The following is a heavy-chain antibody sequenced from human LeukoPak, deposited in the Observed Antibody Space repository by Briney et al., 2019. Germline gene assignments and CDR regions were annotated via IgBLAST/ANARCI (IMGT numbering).Heavy chain of an antibody. CDR3: ARDDYSNYDGSYFYYMDV. D-gene: IGHD4-11*01. CDR1: GRSISSYY. Sequence: PSETLSLTCTVSGRSISSYYWTSVRQPPGKGLQWLRDIYYSGSTNYNPSLRSRVTISVDTSKKQFSLNLSSVTAADTAVYYCARDDYSNYDGSYFYYMDVWGKGTTVTVSS. CDR2: IYYSGST. J-gene: IGHJ6*03. V-gene: IGHV4-59*01.